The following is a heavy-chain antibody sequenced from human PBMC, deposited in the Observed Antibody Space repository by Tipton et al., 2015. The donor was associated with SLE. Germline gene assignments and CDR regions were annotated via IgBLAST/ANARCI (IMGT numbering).Heavy chain of an antibody. J-gene: IGHJ5*02. Sequence: TLSLTCAISSGSISSAGYSWTWIRQPPGKGLEWIGYIYHSGGTYYNPSFKSRVTISVDRSKNQFSLKLTSVTAADTAVYYCARDDSGGWYGWLDPWGQGTLVTVSS. V-gene: IGHV4-30-2*01. D-gene: IGHD6-19*01. CDR3: ARDDSGGWYGWLDP. CDR1: SGSISSAGYS. CDR2: IYHSGGT.